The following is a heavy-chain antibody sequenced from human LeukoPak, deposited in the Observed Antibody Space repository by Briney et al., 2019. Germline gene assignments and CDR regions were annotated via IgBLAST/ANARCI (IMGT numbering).Heavy chain of an antibody. V-gene: IGHV3-23*01. CDR3: AKDKDRGYCSSTSCYNFDY. Sequence: PGGSLRLSCAASGFTFSSYAMSWVRQAPGEGLEWVSAISGSGGSTYYADSVKGRFTISRDNSKNTLYLQMNSLRAEDTAVYYCAKDKDRGYCSSTSCYNFDYWGQGTLVTVSS. CDR2: ISGSGGST. D-gene: IGHD2-2*01. CDR1: GFTFSSYA. J-gene: IGHJ4*02.